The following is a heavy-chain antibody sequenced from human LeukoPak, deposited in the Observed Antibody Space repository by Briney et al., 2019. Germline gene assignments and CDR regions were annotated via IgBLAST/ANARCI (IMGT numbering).Heavy chain of an antibody. J-gene: IGHJ4*02. CDR1: GFTFSNAW. Sequence: PGGSLRLSCAASGFTFSNAWMSSVRQAPGKGLEWVGRIKSKTDGGTTDCAAPVQGRFTISRADSKSTLYLQMNSLKTEDTAVYYCTTELLWFGELFFDYWDQGTLVTVSS. CDR2: IKSKTDGGTT. V-gene: IGHV3-15*01. D-gene: IGHD3-10*01. CDR3: TTELLWFGELFFDY.